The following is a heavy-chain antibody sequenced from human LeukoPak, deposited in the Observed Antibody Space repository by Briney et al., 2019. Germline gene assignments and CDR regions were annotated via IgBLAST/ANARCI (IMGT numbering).Heavy chain of an antibody. V-gene: IGHV3-23*01. CDR1: GFTFSSYA. CDR3: AKAGYSDGIPFFDY. Sequence: GGSLRLSCAASGFTFSSYAMIWVRQAPGKGLEWVSTTSGSGGSSYYADSVKGRFTISRDNSKNTLYLQMNSLRAEDTAVYYCAKAGYSDGIPFFDYWGQGTLATVSS. CDR2: TSGSGGSS. D-gene: IGHD5-18*01. J-gene: IGHJ4*02.